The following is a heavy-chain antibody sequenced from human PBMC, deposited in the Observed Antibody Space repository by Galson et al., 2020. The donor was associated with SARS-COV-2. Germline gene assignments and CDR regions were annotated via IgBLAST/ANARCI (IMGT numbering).Heavy chain of an antibody. V-gene: IGHV3-30*04. CDR1: GFTFSSYA. Sequence: SCAASGFTFSSYAMHWVRQAPGKGLEWVAVISYDGSNKYYADSVKGRFTISRDNSKNTLYLQMNSLRAEDTAVYYCASAYDILTGYYNIDAFDIWGQGTMVTVSS. CDR3: ASAYDILTGYYNIDAFDI. D-gene: IGHD3-9*01. J-gene: IGHJ3*02. CDR2: ISYDGSNK.